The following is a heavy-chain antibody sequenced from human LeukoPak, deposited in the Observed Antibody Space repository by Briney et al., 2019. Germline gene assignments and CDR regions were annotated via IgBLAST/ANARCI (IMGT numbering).Heavy chain of an antibody. CDR3: ARLYVLRYFDWSADAFDI. CDR1: GFTFSTSG. CDR2: ISSSSSYI. Sequence: GGSLRLSCAAPGFTFSTSGMNWVRQAPGKGLEWVSSISSSSSYIYYADSVKGRFSISRDNAKSPLYLQMNSLRAEDTAVYYCARLYVLRYFDWSADAFDIWGQGTMVTVSS. J-gene: IGHJ3*02. V-gene: IGHV3-21*01. D-gene: IGHD3-9*01.